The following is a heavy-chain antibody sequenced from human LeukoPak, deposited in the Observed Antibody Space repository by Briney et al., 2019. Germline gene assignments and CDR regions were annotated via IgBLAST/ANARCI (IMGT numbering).Heavy chain of an antibody. D-gene: IGHD6-19*01. V-gene: IGHV3-33*08. CDR1: GFTFTTYG. J-gene: IGHJ4*02. CDR3: ARADGVAVAGTVDY. CDR2: IYYDGSNI. Sequence: GGSLRLSCSASGFTFTTYGMHWVRQAPGKGLEWVAFIYYDGSNIYYADYVKGRFTISRDISKNTLYLQMNSLRAEDTAVYYCARADGVAVAGTVDYWGQGTLVTVSS.